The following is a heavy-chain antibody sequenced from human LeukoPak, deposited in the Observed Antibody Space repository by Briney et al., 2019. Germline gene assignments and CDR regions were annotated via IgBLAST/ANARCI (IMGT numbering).Heavy chain of an antibody. Sequence: GGSLRLSCAASGFTFSSYSMNWVRQAPGKGLEWVSSISSSGSTIYYADSVKGRFTISRDNAKNSLYLQMNSLRAEDTAVYYCARSSSVAGTSDYWGQGTLVTVSS. J-gene: IGHJ4*02. D-gene: IGHD6-19*01. CDR2: ISSSGSTI. CDR3: ARSSSVAGTSDY. CDR1: GFTFSSYS. V-gene: IGHV3-21*04.